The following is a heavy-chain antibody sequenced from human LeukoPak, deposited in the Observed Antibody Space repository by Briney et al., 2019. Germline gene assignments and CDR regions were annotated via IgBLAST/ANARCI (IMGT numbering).Heavy chain of an antibody. CDR2: TSGSGGST. J-gene: IGHJ6*02. CDR3: AKHLYTYCHHGLDV. V-gene: IGHV3-23*01. D-gene: IGHD4-11*01. CDR1: GFTFSSHA. Sequence: PGGSLRLSCAASGFTFSSHAMSWVRQAPGKGLEWVSATSGSGGSTYYADSVKGRFSISRDNSKNTLYLQMNSLRAEDTAVYYCAKHLYTYCHHGLDVWGQGTTVAVSS.